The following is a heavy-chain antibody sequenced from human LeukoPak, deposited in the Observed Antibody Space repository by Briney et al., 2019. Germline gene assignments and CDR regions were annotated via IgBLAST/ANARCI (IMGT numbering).Heavy chain of an antibody. V-gene: IGHV3-15*01. Sequence: GGSLRLSCAASGFTFSNAWMSWVRQAPGKGLEWGGRIKSKTDGGTTDYAAPVKGRFTISRDDSKNTLYLQMNSLKTEGTAVYYCTTDTMVRGVSDYWGQGTLVTVSS. D-gene: IGHD3-10*01. CDR1: GFTFSNAW. CDR2: IKSKTDGGTT. CDR3: TTDTMVRGVSDY. J-gene: IGHJ4*02.